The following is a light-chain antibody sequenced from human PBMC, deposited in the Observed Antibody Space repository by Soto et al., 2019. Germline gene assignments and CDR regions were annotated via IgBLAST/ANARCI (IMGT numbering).Light chain of an antibody. CDR3: QKSNNWPQET. CDR2: GAN. CDR1: QSITSN. V-gene: IGKV3-15*01. J-gene: IGKJ1*01. Sequence: EIVLTQSPATLSVSPWDVSTLSCSASQSITSNLAWYQQKPGQAPRLVIYGANKRATGVPVRFSGSGSGTEFTLTITSLKSEDFAIYYCQKSNNWPQETFGTGTQVDIK.